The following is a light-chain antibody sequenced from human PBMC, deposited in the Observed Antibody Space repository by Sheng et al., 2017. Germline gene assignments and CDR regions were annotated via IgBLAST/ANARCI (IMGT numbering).Light chain of an antibody. Sequence: QAVLTQPPSASGTPGQRVTISCSGRNSNIGNDNVYWYQQLPGTAPKLLIYNDNQRPSGVPDRFSGSKSGTSASLAISGLRSEDEADYYCAGWDAGLSGYVFGAGTKVTVL. CDR1: NSNIGNDN. J-gene: IGLJ1*01. CDR3: AGWDAGLSGYV. V-gene: IGLV1-47*02. CDR2: NDN.